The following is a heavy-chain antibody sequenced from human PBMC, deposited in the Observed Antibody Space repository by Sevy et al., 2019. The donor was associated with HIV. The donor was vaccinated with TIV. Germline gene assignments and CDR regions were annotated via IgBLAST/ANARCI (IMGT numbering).Heavy chain of an antibody. D-gene: IGHD3-22*01. J-gene: IGHJ4*02. Sequence: GGSLRLSCAASGFTVSRYEMNWVRQAPGKGLEWVSYISSDGTTIYYADSVKGRFTISRDNAQNSVSLQMNSLRAEDTAVYYCARDLDDNSGYYYGAIDYWGQGTLVTVSS. CDR3: ARDLDDNSGYYYGAIDY. V-gene: IGHV3-48*03. CDR2: ISSDGTTI. CDR1: GFTVSRYE.